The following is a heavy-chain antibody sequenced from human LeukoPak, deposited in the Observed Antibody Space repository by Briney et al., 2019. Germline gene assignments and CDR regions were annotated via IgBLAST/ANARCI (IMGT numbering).Heavy chain of an antibody. CDR2: ISYDGSNK. V-gene: IGHV3-30*19. CDR1: GFTFSSYG. Sequence: GGSLRLSCAASGFTFSSYGMHWVRQAPGKGLEWVAVISYDGSNKYYADSVKGRFTISRDNSKNTLYLQMNSLRAEDTAVYYCARDSRSSTKYYYYYMDVWGKGTTVTVSS. J-gene: IGHJ6*03. CDR3: ARDSRSSTKYYYYYMDV. D-gene: IGHD2-2*01.